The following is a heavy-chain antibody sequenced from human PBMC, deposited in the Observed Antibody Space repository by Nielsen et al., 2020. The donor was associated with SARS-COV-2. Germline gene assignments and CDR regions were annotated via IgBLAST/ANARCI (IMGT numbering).Heavy chain of an antibody. CDR2: ISYDGSNK. D-gene: IGHD3-3*01. Sequence: GESLKISCAASGFTFSSYGMHWVRQAPGKGLEWVAVISYDGSNKYYADSVKGRFTISRDNSKNTLYLQMNSLRAEDTAVYYCAKDLDYDFWSGYYRNYYYGMDVWGQGTTVTVSS. V-gene: IGHV3-30*18. J-gene: IGHJ6*02. CDR1: GFTFSSYG. CDR3: AKDLDYDFWSGYYRNYYYGMDV.